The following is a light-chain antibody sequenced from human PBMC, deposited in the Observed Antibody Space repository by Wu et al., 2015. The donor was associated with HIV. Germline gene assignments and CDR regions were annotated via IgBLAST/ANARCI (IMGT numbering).Light chain of an antibody. CDR1: RSISSW. V-gene: IGKV1-5*03. CDR2: KAS. CDR3: QQYNTYPST. Sequence: DIQMTQSPSTLSASVGDRVTITCRASRSISSWLAWYQQKPGKAPKLLIHKASTLESGVPSRFSGSESGTGFTLTISSLQPDDFATYYCQQYNTYPSTFGQGTKVEIK. J-gene: IGKJ1*01.